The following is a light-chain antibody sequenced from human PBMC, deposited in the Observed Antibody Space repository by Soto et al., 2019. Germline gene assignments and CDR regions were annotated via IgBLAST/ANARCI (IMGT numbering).Light chain of an antibody. V-gene: IGKV4-1*01. CDR1: QSVLYSSNNKNY. Sequence: DIVMTQSPDSLAVSLGERATINCKSSQSVLYSSNNKNYLAWYQQKPGQPPKLLIYWASTRESGVSDRFSGSGSWTDFTLAINSMQAEDVAVYYCQQYYATPLDFGGGTKLEIK. CDR3: QQYYATPLD. J-gene: IGKJ4*01. CDR2: WAS.